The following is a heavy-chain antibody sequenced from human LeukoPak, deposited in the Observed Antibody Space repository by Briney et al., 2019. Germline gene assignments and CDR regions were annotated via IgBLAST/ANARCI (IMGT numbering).Heavy chain of an antibody. V-gene: IGHV4-59*08. Sequence: PSETLSLTSTVSGGSISSFYWSWIRQPPGQGLEWIGYIYYSGSNNYNPSLKSRVTISVDTSKNQFSLKLSSVTAADTAVYYCARGYCSGGSCYPIDYWGQGTLVTVS. CDR3: ARGYCSGGSCYPIDY. J-gene: IGHJ4*02. D-gene: IGHD2-15*01. CDR2: IYYSGSN. CDR1: GGSISSFY.